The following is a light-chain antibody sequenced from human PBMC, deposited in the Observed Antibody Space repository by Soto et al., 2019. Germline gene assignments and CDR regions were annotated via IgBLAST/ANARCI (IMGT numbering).Light chain of an antibody. CDR3: SSYKSGSLRV. CDR1: SSDVGGYNY. V-gene: IGLV2-14*01. Sequence: QSVLTQPASVSGSPGQSITISCTGTSSDVGGYNYVSWYQQHPGKAPKILIYEVSYRPSGVSDRFSGSKSGNTASLTISGLQPEEEAAYYCSSYKSGSLRVFGTGTKVTV. CDR2: EVS. J-gene: IGLJ1*01.